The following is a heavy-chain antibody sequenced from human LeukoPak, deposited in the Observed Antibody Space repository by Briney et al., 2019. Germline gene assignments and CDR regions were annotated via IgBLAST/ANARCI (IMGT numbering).Heavy chain of an antibody. CDR3: ARFPGDSGSYFYPFDY. D-gene: IGHD1-26*01. CDR2: INPNSGGT. V-gene: IGHV1-2*02. Sequence: ASVKVSCKVSGYTFTGYCMHWVRQAPGQGLEWMGWINPNSGGTNYAQKFQGRVTMTRDTSISTAYMELSRLRSDDTAVYYCARFPGDSGSYFYPFDYWGQGTLVTVSS. CDR1: GYTFTGYC. J-gene: IGHJ4*02.